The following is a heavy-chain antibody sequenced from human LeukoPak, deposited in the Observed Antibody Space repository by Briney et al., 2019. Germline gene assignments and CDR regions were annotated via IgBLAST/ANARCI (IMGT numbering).Heavy chain of an antibody. V-gene: IGHV1-3*01. J-gene: IGHJ5*02. CDR2: INAGNGNT. CDR3: ARDLLWFGEPNNWFDP. CDR1: GYTFTSYA. D-gene: IGHD3-10*01. Sequence: ASVKVSCKASGYTFTSYAMHWVRQAPGQRLEWMGWINAGNGNTKYSQKFQGRVTITRDTSASTAYMELSSLRSEDTAVYYCARDLLWFGEPNNWFDPWGQGTPVTVSS.